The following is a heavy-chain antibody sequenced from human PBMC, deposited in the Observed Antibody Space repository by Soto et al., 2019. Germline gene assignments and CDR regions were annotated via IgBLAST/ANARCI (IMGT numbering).Heavy chain of an antibody. J-gene: IGHJ5*02. Sequence: QPGGSLRLSCAASGFTFSSYAMSWVRQAPGKGLEWVSAISGSGGSTYYADSVKGRFTISRDNSKNTLYLQMNSLRAEDTAVYYCAKDREVGHAAPVWGWFDPWGQGTLVTVSS. V-gene: IGHV3-23*01. D-gene: IGHD3-16*01. CDR1: GFTFSSYA. CDR2: ISGSGGST. CDR3: AKDREVGHAAPVWGWFDP.